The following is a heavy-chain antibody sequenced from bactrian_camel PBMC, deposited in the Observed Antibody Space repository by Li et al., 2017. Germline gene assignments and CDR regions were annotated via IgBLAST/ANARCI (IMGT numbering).Heavy chain of an antibody. J-gene: IGHJ4*01. Sequence: VQLVESGGDLVQPGGSLRLSCEASGFTFSDSGLSWVCQAPGKGLEWVAAIDTGDGSTYYLNSVKDRFIISHDNAKNTVYLQMTNLKTEDTAVYTCAAGRKMLTCAWNYWGQGTQVTVS. CDR2: IDTGDGST. CDR3: AAGRKMLTCAWNY. V-gene: IGHV3S40*01. CDR1: GFTFSDSG. D-gene: IGHD1*01.